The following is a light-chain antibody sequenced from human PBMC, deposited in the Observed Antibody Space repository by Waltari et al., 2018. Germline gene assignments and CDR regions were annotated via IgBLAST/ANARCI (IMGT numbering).Light chain of an antibody. V-gene: IGLV4-69*01. CDR2: VNSDGSH. J-gene: IGLJ3*02. CDR3: QTGGHGTWV. CDR1: SGHSSNG. Sequence: QLVLTQSPSASASLGASVKLTCTLRSGHSSNGIAWLQQPPEKGPRYLITVNSDGSHSKGHALPDRFSGSSSGAERYLSISNLQSEDEADYFCQTGGHGTWVFGGGTTLTVL.